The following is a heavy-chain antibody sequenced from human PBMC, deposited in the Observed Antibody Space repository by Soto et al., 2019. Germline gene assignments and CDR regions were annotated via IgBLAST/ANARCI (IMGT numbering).Heavy chain of an antibody. D-gene: IGHD3-10*01. CDR1: VFMFSRYA. CDR2: ISKDGSVI. V-gene: IGHV3-30*04. CDR3: ARSRSGAVPDSFAY. Sequence: GSLRLSCAASVFMFSRYAMHWVRQAPGKGLEWVAVISKDGSVIYYADSVKGRFTISRDKSKNMVYLQLNSLRDDDTAVFYCARSRSGAVPDSFAYWGQGTLVTVSS. J-gene: IGHJ4*02.